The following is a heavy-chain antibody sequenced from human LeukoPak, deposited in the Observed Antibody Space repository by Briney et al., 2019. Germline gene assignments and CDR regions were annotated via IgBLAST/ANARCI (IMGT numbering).Heavy chain of an antibody. D-gene: IGHD6-13*01. CDR2: IYYSGST. CDR3: ARISTPGIAAAGTGGYYYYYYYMDV. CDR1: GGSISSYY. Sequence: SETLSLTCTVSGGSISSYYWSWIRQPPGKGLEWIGYIYYSGSTNYNPSLKSRVTISVDTSKNQFSLKLSSMTAADTAVYYCARISTPGIAAAGTGGYYYYYYYMDVWGKGSTVTVSS. J-gene: IGHJ6*03. V-gene: IGHV4-59*01.